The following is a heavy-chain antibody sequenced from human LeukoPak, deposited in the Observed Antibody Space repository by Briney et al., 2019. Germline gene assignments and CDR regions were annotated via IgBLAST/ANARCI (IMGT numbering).Heavy chain of an antibody. J-gene: IGHJ5*02. D-gene: IGHD3-22*01. CDR1: GGSFSGYY. CDR3: AREGGYYDSSGYYNSANWFDP. CDR2: INHSGST. Sequence: SETLSLTCAVYGGSFSGYYWSWIRQPPGKGLDWIGEINHSGSTNYNPSLKSRVTISVDTSKNQFSLKLSSVTAADTAVYYCAREGGYYDSSGYYNSANWFDPWGQGTLVTVSS. V-gene: IGHV4-34*01.